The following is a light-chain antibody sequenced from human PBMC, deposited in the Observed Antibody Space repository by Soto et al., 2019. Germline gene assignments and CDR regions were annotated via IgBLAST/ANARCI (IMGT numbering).Light chain of an antibody. V-gene: IGKV1-5*03. CDR2: KAS. Sequence: DIQVTQSPSTLSASVGDRVTITCRASQSISVWLAWYQQKAGEAPNLLIYKASRLESGVPSRFSGSGSETEFTLTISGLQPGDSETYYCQQYNSYSPTFGQGTKVDIX. CDR1: QSISVW. CDR3: QQYNSYSPT. J-gene: IGKJ1*01.